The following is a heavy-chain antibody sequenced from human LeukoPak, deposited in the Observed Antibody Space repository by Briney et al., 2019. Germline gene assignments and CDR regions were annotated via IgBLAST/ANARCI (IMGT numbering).Heavy chain of an antibody. CDR2: IKQDGSQK. V-gene: IGHV3-7*03. D-gene: IGHD4-11*01. CDR1: GFTFSSYW. Sequence: PGGSLRLSCAASGFTFSSYWMSWVRQAPGKGLEWVANIKQDGSQKYYVDSVKGGFTISRDNAKNSLYLQMNSLRAEDTAVYYCARDPDFSAFDIWGQGTLVTVSS. CDR3: ARDPDFSAFDI. J-gene: IGHJ3*02.